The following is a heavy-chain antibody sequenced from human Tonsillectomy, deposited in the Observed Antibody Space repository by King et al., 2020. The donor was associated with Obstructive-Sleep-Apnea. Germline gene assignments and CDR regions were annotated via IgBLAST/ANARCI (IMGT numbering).Heavy chain of an antibody. Sequence: VQLVESGGGVVQPGRSLRVSCAASGFTFSNYGMHWVRQAPGQGLEWVAIIWYDGSNKYYADSVKGRFTISRDNSKNTLYLQMNSLRAEDTAVYYCARDGLPCSLYGDNDYYYGMDVWGQGTTVTVSS. CDR1: GFTFSNYG. CDR2: IWYDGSNK. V-gene: IGHV3-33*01. D-gene: IGHD4-17*01. CDR3: ARDGLPCSLYGDNDYYYGMDV. J-gene: IGHJ6*02.